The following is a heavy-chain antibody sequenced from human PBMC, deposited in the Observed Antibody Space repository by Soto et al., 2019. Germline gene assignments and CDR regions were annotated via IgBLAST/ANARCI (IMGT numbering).Heavy chain of an antibody. Sequence: PSETLSLTCAVYGGSFSGYYWSWIRQPPGKRLEWIGEINHSGSTNYNPSLKSRVTISVDTSKNQFSLKLSSVTAADTAVYYCARLMYYDILTGTGNYYYMDVWGKGTTVTVSS. CDR3: ARLMYYDILTGTGNYYYMDV. V-gene: IGHV4-34*01. CDR1: GGSFSGYY. J-gene: IGHJ6*03. D-gene: IGHD3-9*01. CDR2: INHSGST.